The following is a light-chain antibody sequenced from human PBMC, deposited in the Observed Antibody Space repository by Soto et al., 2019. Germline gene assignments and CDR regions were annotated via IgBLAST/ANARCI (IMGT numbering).Light chain of an antibody. J-gene: IGKJ5*01. CDR3: QQYGSSPPIT. CDR2: GAS. V-gene: IGKV3-20*01. CDR1: QSVSSSY. Sequence: ELVLTPPPGTLSLSPGERASLSFRASQSVSSSYLAWYQQKPGQAPRLLIYGASSRATGIPDRFSGSGSGTDFTLTISRLAPEDLAVYYCQQYGSSPPITFGQGTRLEIK.